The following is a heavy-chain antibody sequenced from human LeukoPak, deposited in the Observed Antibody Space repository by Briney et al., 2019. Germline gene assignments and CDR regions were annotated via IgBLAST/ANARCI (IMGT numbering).Heavy chain of an antibody. V-gene: IGHV3-21*01. CDR2: ISSSSSYI. CDR1: GFTFSSYG. J-gene: IGHJ6*03. Sequence: GGTLRLSCAASGFTFSSYGMSWVRQAPGKGLEWVSSISSSSSYIYYADSVKGRFTISRDNARNSLYLQMNSLRAEDTAVYYCARPPDNYYYYYMDVWGKGTMVTVSS. CDR3: ARPPDNYYYYYMDV.